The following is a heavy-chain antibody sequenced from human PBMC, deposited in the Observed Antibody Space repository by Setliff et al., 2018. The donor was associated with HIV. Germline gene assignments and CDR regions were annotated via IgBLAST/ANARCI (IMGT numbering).Heavy chain of an antibody. V-gene: IGHV1-18*01. Sequence: ASVKVSCKTSVYTLSDYGITWVRQAPGQGLEWMGWISVYNGNTNYAQKFQGRLSMSTASSTSTANMFLRSLRYDDTAVYYCARTPRIMVTLKGESYYYYMDVWGKGTTVTVSS. CDR3: ARTPRIMVTLKGESYYYYMDV. D-gene: IGHD2-8*01. CDR2: ISVYNGNT. CDR1: VYTLSDYG. J-gene: IGHJ6*03.